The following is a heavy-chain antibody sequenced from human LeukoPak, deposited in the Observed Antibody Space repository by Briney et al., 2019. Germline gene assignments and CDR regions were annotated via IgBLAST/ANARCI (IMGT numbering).Heavy chain of an antibody. J-gene: IGHJ5*02. CDR1: GGSFRGFY. Sequence: SQTLSLTCAVYGGSFRGFYWSWIRQPPGKGREWIGGINHTGSTNYNPSLKSRVTISVDTSKNQFSLKLSSVTAADTAVYYCARGVVLLWFGESRTPNWFDPWGQGTLVTVSS. CDR3: ARGVVLLWFGESRTPNWFDP. CDR2: INHTGST. D-gene: IGHD3-10*01. V-gene: IGHV4-34*01.